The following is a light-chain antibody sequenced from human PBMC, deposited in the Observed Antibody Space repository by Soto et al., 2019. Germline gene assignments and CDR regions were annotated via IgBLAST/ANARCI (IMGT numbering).Light chain of an antibody. CDR2: DTS. V-gene: IGKV3-20*01. CDR1: QSLTNSF. CDR3: QQYGTSEII. Sequence: EIVLTQSPGTLSLSPGERATLSCRASQSLTNSFIAWYQQRPGQAPRLLIYDTSSRASGIPDRFSGSGSGTDFTLTISRLETEDFAVFYCQQYGTSEIIFGQGKRLEIK. J-gene: IGKJ5*01.